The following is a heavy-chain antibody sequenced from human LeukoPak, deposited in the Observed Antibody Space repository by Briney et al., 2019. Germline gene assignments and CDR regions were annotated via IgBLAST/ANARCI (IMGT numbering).Heavy chain of an antibody. J-gene: IGHJ4*02. CDR2: ISSSSSTI. Sequence: PGGSLRLSCAASGFTFSSYSMNWVRQAPGKGLEWVSYISSSSSTIYYADSVKGRFTISRDNAKNSLYLQMNSLRAEDTAVYYCARERSSTSVDYWGQGTLVTVSS. D-gene: IGHD2-2*01. CDR1: GFTFSSYS. V-gene: IGHV3-48*01. CDR3: ARERSSTSVDY.